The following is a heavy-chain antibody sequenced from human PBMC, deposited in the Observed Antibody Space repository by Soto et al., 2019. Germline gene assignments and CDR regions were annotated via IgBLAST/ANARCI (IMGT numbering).Heavy chain of an antibody. D-gene: IGHD3-22*01. V-gene: IGHV3-30-3*01. CDR3: ARDGGYYYDTSGYYCFDY. CDR1: GFTFSRYA. J-gene: IGHJ4*02. Sequence: QVQLVESGGGVVQPGRSLRLSCAASGFTFSRYAMHWVRQAPGKGLEWVAIISYDGSNKYYADSVKGRFTISRDNSKNTLYLQMNSLRAEDTAVYYCARDGGYYYDTSGYYCFDYWGQGTLVTVSS. CDR2: ISYDGSNK.